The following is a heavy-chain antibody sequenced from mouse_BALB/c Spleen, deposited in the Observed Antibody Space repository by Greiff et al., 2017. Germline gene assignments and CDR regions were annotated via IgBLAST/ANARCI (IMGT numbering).Heavy chain of an antibody. V-gene: IGHV5-12-1*01. J-gene: IGHJ3*01. Sequence: EVKVVESGGGLVKPGGSLKLSCAASGFAFSSYDMSWVRQTPEKRLEWVAYISSGGGSTYYPDTVKGRFTISRDNAKNTLYLQMSSLKSEDTAMYYCARHYYRYDEAYWGQGTLVTVSA. D-gene: IGHD2-14*01. CDR2: ISSGGGST. CDR3: ARHYYRYDEAY. CDR1: GFAFSSYD.